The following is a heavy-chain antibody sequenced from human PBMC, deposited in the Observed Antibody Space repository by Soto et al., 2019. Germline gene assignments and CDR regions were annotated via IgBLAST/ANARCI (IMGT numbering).Heavy chain of an antibody. D-gene: IGHD6-19*01. J-gene: IGHJ4*02. CDR2: IHYSGTT. V-gene: IGHV4-59*08. CDR1: GGSISSHY. Sequence: SETLSLTCTVSGGSISSHYWSWIRQPPGKGLEWIGYIHYSGTTDYNPSLKSRVTISVDTSRNQFSMKLNSVTAADTAVYYCMDMLAPWLPRDWGQGTVVTVSS. CDR3: MDMLAPWLPRD.